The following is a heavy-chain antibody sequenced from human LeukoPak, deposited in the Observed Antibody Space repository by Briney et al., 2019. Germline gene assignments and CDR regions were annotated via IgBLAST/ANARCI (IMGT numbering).Heavy chain of an antibody. J-gene: IGHJ4*02. CDR2: ISPYNGNT. V-gene: IGHV1-18*01. Sequence: ASVKVSCKASGYTFTTYGISWARQAPGQGLEWMGWISPYNGNTNYAQKLQGRVTMTTDTSTSTAYMELRSLRSDDTAVYYCARGPSIHTMTHDKYYFDYWGQGTLVTVSS. CDR1: GYTFTTYG. D-gene: IGHD3-22*01. CDR3: ARGPSIHTMTHDKYYFDY.